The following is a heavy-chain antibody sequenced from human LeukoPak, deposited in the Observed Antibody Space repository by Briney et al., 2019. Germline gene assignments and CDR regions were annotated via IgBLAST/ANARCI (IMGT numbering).Heavy chain of an antibody. CDR2: IYPGDSDT. Sequence: GGSLQISCQGSGSPFTSYWIGWVRPMPGKGLEWMGIIYPGDSDTRYSPSFQGQVTISADKSISTAYLQWSTLKASDTAMYYCARRVGATLSNWFDPWGQGTLVTVSS. J-gene: IGHJ5*02. V-gene: IGHV5-51*01. CDR1: GSPFTSYW. CDR3: ARRVGATLSNWFDP. D-gene: IGHD1-26*01.